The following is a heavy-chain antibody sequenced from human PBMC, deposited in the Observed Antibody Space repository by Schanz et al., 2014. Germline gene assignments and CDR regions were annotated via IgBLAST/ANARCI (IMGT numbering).Heavy chain of an antibody. Sequence: EVQLVESGGGLVQPGGSLRLSCAASGFSVSNNYMSWVRQAPGKGLEWVSIIYSGGSTYYADSVKGRFTISRDNAKNALYLQMNSLRDEDTAVYYCAGGPRGGYIEYWGQGTLVTVSS. CDR2: IYSGGST. CDR1: GFSVSNNY. CDR3: AGGPRGGYIEY. J-gene: IGHJ4*02. D-gene: IGHD3-16*01. V-gene: IGHV3-66*01.